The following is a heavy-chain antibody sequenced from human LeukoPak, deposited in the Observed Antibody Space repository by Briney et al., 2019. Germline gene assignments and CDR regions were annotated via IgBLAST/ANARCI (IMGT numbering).Heavy chain of an antibody. D-gene: IGHD4-23*01. V-gene: IGHV3-23*01. J-gene: IGHJ6*02. CDR2: ISASGGST. Sequence: GGSLRLSCAASGFTLSSFAMSWVRQAPGKGLEWVSSISASGGSTYYADSVKGRFTISRDNSKNTLSLQLNSLRAEDTAVYYCAKDMSTTVVTLGYYYYYGMDVWGQGTTVTVSS. CDR3: AKDMSTTVVTLGYYYYYGMDV. CDR1: GFTLSSFA.